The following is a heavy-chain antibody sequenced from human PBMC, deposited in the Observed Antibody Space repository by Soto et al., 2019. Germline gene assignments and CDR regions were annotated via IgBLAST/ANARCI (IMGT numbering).Heavy chain of an antibody. CDR1: GFTFSSYA. D-gene: IGHD4-4*01. CDR2: ISGSGGST. J-gene: IGHJ6*02. CDR3: AKAKGSNCDYYYYGMDV. Sequence: GGSLRLSCAASGFTFSSYAMSWVRQAPGKGLEWVSAISGSGGSTYYADSVKGRFTISRDNSKNTLYLQMNSLRGEDTAVYYCAKAKGSNCDYYYYGMDVWGQGTTVTVSS. V-gene: IGHV3-23*01.